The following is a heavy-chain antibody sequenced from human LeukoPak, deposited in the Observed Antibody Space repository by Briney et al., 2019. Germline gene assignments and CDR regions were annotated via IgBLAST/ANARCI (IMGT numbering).Heavy chain of an antibody. CDR2: IRGSGGTT. D-gene: IGHD3-22*01. J-gene: IGHJ4*02. CDR1: GFTFSSYG. Sequence: GGTLRLSCAASGFTFSSYGMNWVRQAPRKGLEWVSGIRGSGGTTYYADFVKGRFTISRDNSKNTLDLQMNSLRAEDTAIYYCAKGRGDADGYYYFDYWGQGTLVTVSS. V-gene: IGHV3-23*01. CDR3: AKGRGDADGYYYFDY.